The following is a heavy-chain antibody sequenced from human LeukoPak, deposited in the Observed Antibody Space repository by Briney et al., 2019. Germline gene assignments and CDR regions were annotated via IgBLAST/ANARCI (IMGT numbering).Heavy chain of an antibody. CDR1: GGSINNYY. J-gene: IGHJ5*02. Sequence: SETLSLTCTVSGGSINNYYWNWIRQPPGKGLEWIGYIYYSGSINYNPSLKSRVTISVDTSKNQFSLKLSSVTAADTAVYYCAKGTPFLEWSPIPFDPWGQGTLVTVSS. V-gene: IGHV4-59*01. CDR3: AKGTPFLEWSPIPFDP. D-gene: IGHD3-3*01. CDR2: IYYSGSI.